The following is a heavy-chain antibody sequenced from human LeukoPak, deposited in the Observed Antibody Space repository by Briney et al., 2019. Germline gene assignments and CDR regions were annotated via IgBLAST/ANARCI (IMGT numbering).Heavy chain of an antibody. D-gene: IGHD3-10*01. V-gene: IGHV1-18*01. CDR1: GYTFTSYG. CDR3: ARAMVQGVIGPYYFDY. Sequence: ASVKVSCKASGYTFTSYGISWVRQAPGQGLEWMGWISAYNGNTNYAQKLQGRVTMTTDTSTSTAYMELRSLRSDDTAVYYCARAMVQGVIGPYYFDYWGQGTLVTVSS. J-gene: IGHJ4*02. CDR2: ISAYNGNT.